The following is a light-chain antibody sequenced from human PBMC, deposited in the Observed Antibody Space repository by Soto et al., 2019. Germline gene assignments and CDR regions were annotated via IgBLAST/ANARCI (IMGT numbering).Light chain of an antibody. J-gene: IGKJ4*01. CDR3: QERNNWPPLT. CDR2: DAS. V-gene: IGKV3-11*01. CDR1: QSVSSY. Sequence: EMGLPQSTATLSSSPGERATLSCRASQSVSSYLAWNQQKPGQAPRLLIYDASNRATGIPARFSGSGSGTDFNLTIRSPEPEDFAVYDGQERNNWPPLTLGGGTKVYIK.